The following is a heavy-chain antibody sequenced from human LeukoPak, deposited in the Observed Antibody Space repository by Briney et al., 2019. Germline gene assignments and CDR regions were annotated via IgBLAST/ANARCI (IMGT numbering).Heavy chain of an antibody. J-gene: IGHJ1*01. V-gene: IGHV1-2*02. CDR2: MNPNSGGT. Sequence: ASVKVSCKASEYTFSGYYMHWVRQAPGQGLEWMGWMNPNSGGTNYAQKFQGRVTMTRDTSISTAYMELSRLRSDDTAVYYCARGYPLSTTAAGTYFQHWGQGTLVTVSS. D-gene: IGHD6-13*01. CDR3: ARGYPLSTTAAGTYFQH. CDR1: EYTFSGYY.